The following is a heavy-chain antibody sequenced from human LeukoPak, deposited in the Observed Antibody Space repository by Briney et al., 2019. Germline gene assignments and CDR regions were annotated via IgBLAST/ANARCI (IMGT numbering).Heavy chain of an antibody. V-gene: IGHV3-64*01. J-gene: IGHJ1*01. CDR3: ARDQSSSWSRRYFQH. CDR1: GFTFSSYA. CDR2: ISSNGGST. D-gene: IGHD6-13*01. Sequence: GGSLRLSCAASGFTFSSYAMHWVRQAPGKGLEYVSAISSNGGSTYYANSVKGRFTISRGNSKNTLYLQMGSLRAEDMAVYYCARDQSSSWSRRYFQHWGQGTLVTVSS.